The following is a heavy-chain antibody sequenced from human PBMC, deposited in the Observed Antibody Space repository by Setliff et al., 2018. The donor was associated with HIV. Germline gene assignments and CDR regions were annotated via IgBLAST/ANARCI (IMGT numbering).Heavy chain of an antibody. Sequence: SETLSLTCSVSSGSMTGHYWTWVRQPPGKGLEWVGYLHSLGSSRVSDTPNYSPSLKSRITISLDTSKRQSSLTMNPVTAADTAVYYCARGLSSQTYWGTRPLGLDYWGRGSLVTVSS. CDR3: ARGLSSQTYWGTRPLGLDY. J-gene: IGHJ4*01. D-gene: IGHD2-2*01. CDR2: LHSLGSSRVSDTP. V-gene: IGHV4-4*08. CDR1: SGSMTGHY.